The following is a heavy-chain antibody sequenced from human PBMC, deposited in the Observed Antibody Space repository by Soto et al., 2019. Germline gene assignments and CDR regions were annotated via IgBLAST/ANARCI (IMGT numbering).Heavy chain of an antibody. Sequence: EVQLVESGGGLVQPGGSLRLSCAASGFTFSSYSMNWVRQAPGKGLEWVSYISSSSSTIYYADSVKGRFTISRDNAKNSLELQMNSLRAEDTAVYYCARHIVVVTARDPDAFDIWGQGTMVTVSS. V-gene: IGHV3-48*01. CDR3: ARHIVVVTARDPDAFDI. CDR2: ISSSSSTI. J-gene: IGHJ3*02. D-gene: IGHD2-21*02. CDR1: GFTFSSYS.